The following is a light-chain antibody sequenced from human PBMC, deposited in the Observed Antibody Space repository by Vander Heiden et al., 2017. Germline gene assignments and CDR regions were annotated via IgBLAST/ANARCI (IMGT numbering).Light chain of an antibody. CDR3: QQYYTTTYT. CDR1: QRGLSRPNNENY. Sequence: DVVMTQSPDSLAVSLGEEANIKCNARQRGLSRPNNENYLAWYQQKPGQPPKLLLYCASTRQSGVPDRFSGSGSGTDFTLTISSLQAEDVAVYYCQQYYTTTYTFGHGTRLEIK. CDR2: CAS. V-gene: IGKV4-1*01. J-gene: IGKJ2*01.